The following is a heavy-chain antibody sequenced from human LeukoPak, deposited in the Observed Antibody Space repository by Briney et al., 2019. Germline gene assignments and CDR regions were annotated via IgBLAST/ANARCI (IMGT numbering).Heavy chain of an antibody. CDR1: GFIFSGYY. V-gene: IGHV3-11*01. CDR3: GTRAGRTGSDD. Sequence: GGSLRPSCATSGFIFSGYYMSWIRQAPGKGLEWVSYISGSGNDISYADSVKGRFTTSRDNAKGSLYLQMNSLRAADTAVYYCGTRAGRTGSDDWGQGTLVTVSS. CDR2: ISGSGNDI. J-gene: IGHJ4*02. D-gene: IGHD3/OR15-3a*01.